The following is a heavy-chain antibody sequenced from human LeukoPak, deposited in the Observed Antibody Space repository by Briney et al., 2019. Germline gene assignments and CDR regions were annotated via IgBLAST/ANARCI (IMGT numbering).Heavy chain of an antibody. CDR2: FDPEDGET. CDR3: ATAGERRLLWFGELLLY. CDR1: GYTLTELS. V-gene: IGHV1-24*01. D-gene: IGHD3-10*01. Sequence: ASVTVSCKVSGYTLTELSMHGVRQAPGKGDEGVGGFDPEDGETIYAQNFQGRVTMTEDTSTDTAYMELSSLRSEDTAVYYCATAGERRLLWFGELLLYWGQGTLVTVSS. J-gene: IGHJ4*02.